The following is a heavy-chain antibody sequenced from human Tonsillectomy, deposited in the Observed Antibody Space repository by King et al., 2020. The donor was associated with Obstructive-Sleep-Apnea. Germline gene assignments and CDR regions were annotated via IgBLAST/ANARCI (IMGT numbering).Heavy chain of an antibody. CDR3: ARAEGNYDFWSGYYRPFDP. J-gene: IGHJ5*02. CDR2: INSDGSSP. CDR1: GFTFSSYW. D-gene: IGHD3-3*01. V-gene: IGHV3-74*02. Sequence: VQLVESGGGLVQPGGSLRLSCAASGFTFSSYWMHWVRPAPGKGLVWVSRINSDGSSPSYADSVKGRFTISRDNAKNKLYLQMNSRRAEDTAVYYCARAEGNYDFWSGYYRPFDPWGQGTLVTVSS.